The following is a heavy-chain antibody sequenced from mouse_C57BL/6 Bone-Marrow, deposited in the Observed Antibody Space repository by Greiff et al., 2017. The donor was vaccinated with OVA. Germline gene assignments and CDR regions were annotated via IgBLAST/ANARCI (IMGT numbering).Heavy chain of an antibody. CDR3: ARRLSGYY. CDR1: GYTFTSYG. V-gene: IGHV1-81*01. J-gene: IGHJ2*01. Sequence: VKLQESGAELARPGASVKLSCKASGYTFTSYGISWVKQRTGQGLEWIGEIYPRSGNTYYNEKFKGKATLTADKSSSTAYMELRSLTSEDSAVYFCARRLSGYYWGQGTTLTVSS. CDR2: IYPRSGNT. D-gene: IGHD6-1*01.